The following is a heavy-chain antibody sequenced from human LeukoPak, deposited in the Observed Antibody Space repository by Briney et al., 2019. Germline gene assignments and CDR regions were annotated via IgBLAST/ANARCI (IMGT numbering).Heavy chain of an antibody. V-gene: IGHV4-39*07. CDR2: IYYSGST. CDR3: ARGGSGYCSGGSCYRGAFDI. J-gene: IGHJ3*02. Sequence: SETLSLTCTVSGGSISSSSYYWGWISQPPGKGLEWIGSIYYSGSTYYNPSLKSRVTISVDTSKNQFSLKLSSVTAADTAVYYCARGGSGYCSGGSCYRGAFDIWGQGTMVTVSS. D-gene: IGHD2-15*01. CDR1: GGSISSSSYY.